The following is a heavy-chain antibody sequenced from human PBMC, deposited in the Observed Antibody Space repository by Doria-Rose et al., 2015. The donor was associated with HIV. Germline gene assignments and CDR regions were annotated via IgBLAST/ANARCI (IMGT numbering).Heavy chain of an antibody. CDR2: TYYTGTS. Sequence: VQLPESGPGLLPPSDTLSLTCSVSGASVSSRGYYWNWIRQVPGKGLESLGYTYYTGTSDYSPSLKSRLNMAVDTSKNQFSLKLSFVTVADTAVYYCARMGSYRELDYWGQGARGIGSA. CDR3: ARMGSYRELDY. V-gene: IGHV4-31*03. D-gene: IGHD3-3*01. J-gene: IGHJ4*02. CDR1: GASVSSRGYY.